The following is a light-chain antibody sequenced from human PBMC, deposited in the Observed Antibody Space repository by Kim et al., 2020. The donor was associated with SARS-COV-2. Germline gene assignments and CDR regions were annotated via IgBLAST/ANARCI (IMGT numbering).Light chain of an antibody. V-gene: IGKV3-15*01. J-gene: IGKJ1*01. CDR2: GAS. CDR3: QQYNNWPPWT. CDR1: QSVSSN. Sequence: SPGERATLSSRAGQSVSSNLAWYQQTPGQAPRLLIYGASTRATGIPARFSGSGSGTEFTLTISSLQSEDFAVYYCQQYNNWPPWTFGQGTKVDIK.